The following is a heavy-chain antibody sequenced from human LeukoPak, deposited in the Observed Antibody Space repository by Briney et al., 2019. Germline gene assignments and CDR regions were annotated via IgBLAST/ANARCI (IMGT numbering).Heavy chain of an antibody. Sequence: SETLSLTCTVSGGSISSSGYYWGWIRQPPGKGLEWIGSIYYSGSTYYNPSLKSRVTISVDTSKNQFSLKLSSVTAADTAVYYCARQGKMGDPTVDWFDPWGQGTLVTVSS. CDR1: GGSISSSGYY. CDR3: ARQGKMGDPTVDWFDP. V-gene: IGHV4-39*01. CDR2: IYYSGST. J-gene: IGHJ5*02. D-gene: IGHD2-21*02.